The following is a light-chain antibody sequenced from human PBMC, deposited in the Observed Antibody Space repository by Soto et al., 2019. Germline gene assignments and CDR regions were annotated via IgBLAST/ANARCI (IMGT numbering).Light chain of an antibody. CDR3: QQSYSPFRT. CDR1: QSISSY. Sequence: DIQMTQSPSSLSASVGDRVTITCRASQSISSYLNWYQQRPGKAPELLIYAASSLQSGVPSRFSGSGSGTDFTLTISSLQPEDFATYYCQQSYSPFRTFGGGTKVEIK. V-gene: IGKV1-39*01. J-gene: IGKJ4*01. CDR2: AAS.